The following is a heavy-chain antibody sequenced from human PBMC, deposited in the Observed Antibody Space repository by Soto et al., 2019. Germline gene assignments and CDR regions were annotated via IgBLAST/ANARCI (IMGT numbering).Heavy chain of an antibody. D-gene: IGHD6-13*01. Sequence: GGSLRLSCAASGFTFSTYAMSCVRQAPGKGLEWVSTISGGGDRTHYADSVKGLLIISRDHSTLYLQMNILRVEDTAVYYCVRSAIAAAGTGAFDIWGQGTMVTVSS. J-gene: IGHJ3*02. CDR1: GFTFSTYA. CDR2: ISGGGDRT. V-gene: IGHV3-23*01. CDR3: VRSAIAAAGTGAFDI.